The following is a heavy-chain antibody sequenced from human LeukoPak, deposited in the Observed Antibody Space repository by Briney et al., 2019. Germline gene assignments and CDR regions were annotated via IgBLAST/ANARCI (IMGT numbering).Heavy chain of an antibody. CDR2: IYSGGST. D-gene: IGHD1-1*01. V-gene: IGHV3-53*01. Sequence: PGGSLRLSCAASGFTVSSIYMTWVRQAPGKGLEWVSVIYSGGSTYYADSVKGRFTISRDNAKNSLYLQMNSLRAEDTAVYYCARVLLTTDAFDIWGQGTMVTVSS. J-gene: IGHJ3*02. CDR3: ARVLLTTDAFDI. CDR1: GFTVSSIY.